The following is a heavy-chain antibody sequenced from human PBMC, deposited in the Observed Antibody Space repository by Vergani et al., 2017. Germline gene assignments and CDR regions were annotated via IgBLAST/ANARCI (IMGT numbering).Heavy chain of an antibody. D-gene: IGHD3-22*01. CDR3: ARSGTYYYDSSGYEDDAFDI. V-gene: IGHV3-48*01. Sequence: EVQLVESGGGLVKPGGSLRLSCAASGFTFSSYSMNWVRQAPGKGLEWVSYISSSSSTIYYADSVKGRFTISRDNAKNSLYLQMNSLRAEDTAVYYCARSGTYYYDSSGYEDDAFDIWGQGTMVTVSS. CDR1: GFTFSSYS. J-gene: IGHJ3*02. CDR2: ISSSSSTI.